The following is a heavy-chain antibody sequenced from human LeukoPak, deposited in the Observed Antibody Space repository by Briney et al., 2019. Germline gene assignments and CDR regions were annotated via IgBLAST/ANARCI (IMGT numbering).Heavy chain of an antibody. V-gene: IGHV1-69*05. D-gene: IGHD6-6*01. CDR3: ARCNAAYSSSSGPFDY. CDR2: IIPIFGTA. CDR1: GGTSSSYA. J-gene: IGHJ4*02. Sequence: SVKVSCKASGGTSSSYAISWVRQAPGQGLEWMGGIIPIFGTANYAQKFQGRVTITTDESTSTAYMELSSLRSEDTAVYYCARCNAAYSSSSGPFDYWGQGTLVTVSS.